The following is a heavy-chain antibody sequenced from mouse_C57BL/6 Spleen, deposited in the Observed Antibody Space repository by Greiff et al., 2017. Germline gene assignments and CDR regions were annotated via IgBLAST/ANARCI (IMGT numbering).Heavy chain of an antibody. J-gene: IGHJ3*01. CDR2: ISNLAYSI. D-gene: IGHD2-3*01. V-gene: IGHV5-15*04. CDR3: ARHTYDGPAFAY. Sequence: EVMLVESGGGLVQPGGSLKLSCAASGFTFSDYGMARVRQAPRKGPEWVAFISNLAYSIYYADTVTGRFTISRENAKHTLYLEMSSLRSEDTAMYYCARHTYDGPAFAYWGQGTLVTVSA. CDR1: GFTFSDYG.